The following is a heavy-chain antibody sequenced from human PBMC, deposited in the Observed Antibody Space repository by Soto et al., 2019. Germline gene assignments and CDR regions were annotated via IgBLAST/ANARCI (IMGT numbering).Heavy chain of an antibody. J-gene: IGHJ4*02. V-gene: IGHV3-30-3*01. CDR1: GFTFSSYA. CDR2: ISYDGSNK. D-gene: IGHD6-19*01. CDR3: ARDPQLSSGWYVGLAFFDY. Sequence: QVQLVESGGGVVQPGRSLRLSCAASGFTFSSYAMHWVRQAPGKGLEWVAVISYDGSNKYYADSVKGRFTISRDNSKNKLYLQMNSLRAEDTAVYYCARDPQLSSGWYVGLAFFDYWGQGTLVTVSS.